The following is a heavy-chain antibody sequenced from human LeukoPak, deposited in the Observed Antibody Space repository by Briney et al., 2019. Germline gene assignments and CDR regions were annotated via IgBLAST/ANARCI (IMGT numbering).Heavy chain of an antibody. V-gene: IGHV4-39*07. CDR2: IYYSGST. J-gene: IGHJ5*02. Sequence: SETLSLTCTVSGGSISSYYWSWIRQPPGKGLEWIGSIYYSGSTYYNPSLKSRVIISVDTSKNQFSLKLSSVTAADTAVYYCARGGNYYDSRTNWFDPWGQGTLVTASS. CDR1: GGSISSYY. D-gene: IGHD3-22*01. CDR3: ARGGNYYDSRTNWFDP.